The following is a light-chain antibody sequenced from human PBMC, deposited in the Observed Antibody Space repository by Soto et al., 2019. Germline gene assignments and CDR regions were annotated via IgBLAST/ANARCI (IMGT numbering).Light chain of an antibody. J-gene: IGKJ3*01. Sequence: EVVLTPSPGTLSLSAGERATLSCRASQSVASSHLAWYQQKPGQAPRLLIYAASTRAAGVPDRFIGSGSGTDFTLTISRLEPEDFAVYYCQQYGSSPRFTFGPGTKVDIK. CDR3: QQYGSSPRFT. CDR1: QSVASSH. CDR2: AAS. V-gene: IGKV3-20*01.